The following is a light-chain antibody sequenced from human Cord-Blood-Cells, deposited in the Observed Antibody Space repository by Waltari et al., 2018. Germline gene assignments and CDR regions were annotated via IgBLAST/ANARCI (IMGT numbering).Light chain of an antibody. CDR2: GAP. CDR1: QSVSSN. Sequence: EILMKQSPATLSVAPGKSATLSCRASQSVSSNLAWYQQKPGQPPRLPIYGAPTRATGSLAGFSGSGSGTEFTLTISSLQSEDFAVYSWQQYNNWPLSFGQGTRLVIK. J-gene: IGKJ5*01. V-gene: IGKV3-15*01. CDR3: QQYNNWPLS.